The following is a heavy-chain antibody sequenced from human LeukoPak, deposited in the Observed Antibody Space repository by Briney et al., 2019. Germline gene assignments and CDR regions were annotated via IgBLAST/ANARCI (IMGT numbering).Heavy chain of an antibody. CDR2: TNPGSGNS. D-gene: IGHD1-26*01. J-gene: IGHJ4*02. Sequence: ASVKVSCKASGYTFTENDINWVRQAGGQGLEWMGWTNPGSGNSASAQRFQGRVTMTRDTSMNTAYMELSSLRSEDTAIYYCARGVGAVGDYWGQGTPVTVSS. CDR3: ARGVGAVGDY. V-gene: IGHV1-8*01. CDR1: GYTFTEND.